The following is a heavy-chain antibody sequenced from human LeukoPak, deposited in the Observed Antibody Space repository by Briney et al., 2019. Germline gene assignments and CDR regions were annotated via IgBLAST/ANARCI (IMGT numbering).Heavy chain of an antibody. CDR1: GYSISSGYY. J-gene: IGHJ6*02. V-gene: IGHV4-38-2*02. CDR3: ARDRVHSSSLLGYYGMDV. Sequence: SETLSLTCTVSGYSISSGYYWGWIRQPPGKGLEWIGSIYHSGSTYYNPSLKSRVTISVDTSKNQFSLKLSSVTAADTAVYYCARDRVHSSSLLGYYGMDVWGQGTTVTVSS. CDR2: IYHSGST. D-gene: IGHD6-13*01.